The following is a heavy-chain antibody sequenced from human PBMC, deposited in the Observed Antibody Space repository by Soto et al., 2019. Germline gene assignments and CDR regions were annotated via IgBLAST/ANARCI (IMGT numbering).Heavy chain of an antibody. Sequence: PSETLSLTCTVSGGSVSGGSYCWSWIRQPPGKGLEWIGYIYYTGSTNYNYSLKSRVTISVDTSKNQFSLKLSSVTAADTAVYYCARGISGSYYFDYWGQGTLVTVAS. CDR2: IYYTGST. V-gene: IGHV4-61*01. CDR1: GGSVSGGSYC. D-gene: IGHD3-3*02. J-gene: IGHJ4*02. CDR3: ARGISGSYYFDY.